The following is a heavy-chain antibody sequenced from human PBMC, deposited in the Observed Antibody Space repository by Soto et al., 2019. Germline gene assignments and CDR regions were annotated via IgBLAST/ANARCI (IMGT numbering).Heavy chain of an antibody. CDR1: GGSISSSTW. D-gene: IGHD3-3*01. Sequence: PSETLSLPCAVSGGSISSSTWWSWVRQPPGKGLEWIGEILHSGATNYNPSLMSRVTFSVDKSKNQFSLKLSSVTAADTAVSFCARDHGVSRGFAFDCWGQGSLVTVAS. J-gene: IGHJ4*01. CDR2: ILHSGAT. V-gene: IGHV4-4*02. CDR3: ARDHGVSRGFAFDC.